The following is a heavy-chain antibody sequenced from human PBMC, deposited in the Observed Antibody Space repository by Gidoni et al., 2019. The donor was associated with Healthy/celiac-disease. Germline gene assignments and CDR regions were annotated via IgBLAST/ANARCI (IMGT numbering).Heavy chain of an antibody. J-gene: IGHJ4*02. CDR1: GFTFSRYA. D-gene: IGHD3-3*01. CDR2: IRGSGGST. Sequence: EVQLVESGGGLVQPGGSLRLSCAASGFTFSRYAMRWVRQAPGKGLEWVSAIRGSGGSTYYADSVKGRFTISRDNSKNTLYLQMNSLRAEDTAVYYCAKSPPRITIFGVVITLPDYWGQGTLVTVSS. V-gene: IGHV3-23*04. CDR3: AKSPPRITIFGVVITLPDY.